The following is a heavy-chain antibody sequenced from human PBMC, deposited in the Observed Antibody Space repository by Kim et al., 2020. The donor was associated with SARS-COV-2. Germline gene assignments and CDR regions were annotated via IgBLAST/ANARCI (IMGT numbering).Heavy chain of an antibody. CDR1: GFTFSSYS. CDR3: ARVDYPGRFDY. J-gene: IGHJ4*02. CDR2: ISSSSSTI. D-gene: IGHD4-17*01. Sequence: GGSLRLSCAASGFTFSSYSMNWVRQAPGKGLEWVSYISSSSSTIYYADSVKGRFTISRDNAKNSLYLQMNSLRAEDTAVYYCARVDYPGRFDYWGQGTLVTVSS. V-gene: IGHV3-48*04.